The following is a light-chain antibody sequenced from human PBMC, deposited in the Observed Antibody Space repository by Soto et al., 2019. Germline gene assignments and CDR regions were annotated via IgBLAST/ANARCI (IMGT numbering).Light chain of an antibody. V-gene: IGKV3-15*01. CDR1: RGVSSN. Sequence: EIVMTQSPATLSVSPGERATLPCRASRGVSSNLAWYQQKPGQAPRLLIYGASTRATGTPARFSGSGSGTEFTLTISSLQSEDFAVYYCQQYNNWPRTFGQGTKVEIK. CDR2: GAS. J-gene: IGKJ1*01. CDR3: QQYNNWPRT.